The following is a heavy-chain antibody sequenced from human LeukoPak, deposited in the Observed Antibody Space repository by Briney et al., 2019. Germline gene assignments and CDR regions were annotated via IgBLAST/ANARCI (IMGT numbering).Heavy chain of an antibody. Sequence: PGGSLRLSCAASGFTFSSYSMTWVRQAPGQGLEWISIISRTSEAIFYADSLKGRFTISRDNAKNSLYLQMNGLRDEDTAVYYCARGATDTTRWFDPWGQGTLVTVSS. CDR3: ARGATDTTRWFDP. CDR2: ISRTSEAI. D-gene: IGHD1-7*01. J-gene: IGHJ5*02. CDR1: GFTFSSYS. V-gene: IGHV3-21*01.